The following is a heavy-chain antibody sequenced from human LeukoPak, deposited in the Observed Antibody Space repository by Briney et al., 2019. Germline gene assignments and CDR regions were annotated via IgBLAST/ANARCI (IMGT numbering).Heavy chain of an antibody. J-gene: IGHJ3*02. CDR3: ASGIFEYYYDSSGGDAFDI. V-gene: IGHV3-23*01. Sequence: GGSLRLSCAASGFTFSSYAMSWVRQAPGKGLEWVSATSGSGGSTYYADSVKGRFTISRDNAKNSLYLQMNSLRAEDTAVYYCASGIFEYYYDSSGGDAFDIWGQGTMVTVSS. D-gene: IGHD3-22*01. CDR1: GFTFSSYA. CDR2: TSGSGGST.